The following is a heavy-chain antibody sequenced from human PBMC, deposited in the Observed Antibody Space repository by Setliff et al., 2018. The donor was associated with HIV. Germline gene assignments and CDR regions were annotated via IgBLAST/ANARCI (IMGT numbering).Heavy chain of an antibody. CDR3: ARAIVKTGYHTKSRVFDY. V-gene: IGHV4-34*01. Sequence: SETLSLTCAVYGGSFSGYHWNWIRQFPGKGLEWIGEINHTGNTQYNPSLKSRVTMSEETSKNQFSLKLKSVTAADTAVYFCARAIVKTGYHTKSRVFDYWGQGTLVTVSS. CDR1: GGSFSGYH. CDR2: INHTGNT. J-gene: IGHJ4*02. D-gene: IGHD3-9*01.